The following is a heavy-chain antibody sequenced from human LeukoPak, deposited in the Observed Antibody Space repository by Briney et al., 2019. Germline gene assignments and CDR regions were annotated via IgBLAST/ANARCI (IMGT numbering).Heavy chain of an antibody. D-gene: IGHD1-26*01. CDR1: AFTFSCNG. CDR2: ISYDGSNK. J-gene: IGHJ4*02. V-gene: IGHV3-30*18. CDR3: AKDGLSGWEFRSAFDY. Sequence: PWGSLRFSCAAYAFTFSCNGMLRVRQAPGKGLEWVAVISYDGSNKYYADSVKGRFTISRDNSNNTLYLQMNSLRAEDTAVYYCAKDGLSGWEFRSAFDYWGQGTLVTISS.